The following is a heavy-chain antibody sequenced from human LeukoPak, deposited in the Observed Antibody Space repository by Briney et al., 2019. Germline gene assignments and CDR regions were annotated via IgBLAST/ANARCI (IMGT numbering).Heavy chain of an antibody. Sequence: GASVKVSCKASGYTFTSYDINWVRQATGQGLEWMGWMNPNSGNTGYAQKFQGRVTITRNTSISTAYMEPSSLRSEDTAVYYCARGFRSDYQVQFWFDPWGQGTLVTVSS. CDR2: MNPNSGNT. V-gene: IGHV1-8*03. J-gene: IGHJ5*02. D-gene: IGHD4-17*01. CDR1: GYTFTSYD. CDR3: ARGFRSDYQVQFWFDP.